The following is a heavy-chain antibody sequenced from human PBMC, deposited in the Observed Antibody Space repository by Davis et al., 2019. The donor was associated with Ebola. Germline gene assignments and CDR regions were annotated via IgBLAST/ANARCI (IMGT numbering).Heavy chain of an antibody. V-gene: IGHV4-34*01. J-gene: IGHJ6*03. Sequence: SETLSLTCTVSGGSISGYYWSWIRQPPGKGLEWIGEINHSGSTNYNPSLKSRVTISVDTSKNQFSLKLSSVTAADTAVYYCARRVTKVYYMDVWGKGTPVTVSS. CDR1: GGSISGYY. CDR3: ARRVTKVYYMDV. CDR2: INHSGST.